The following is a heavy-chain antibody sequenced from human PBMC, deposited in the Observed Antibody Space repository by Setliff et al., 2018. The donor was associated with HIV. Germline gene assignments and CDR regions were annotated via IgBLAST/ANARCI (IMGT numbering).Heavy chain of an antibody. V-gene: IGHV3-74*01. J-gene: IGHJ3*02. CDR2: INPDGGST. D-gene: IGHD2-15*01. Sequence: GESLRLSCAASGFTFSNHWMHWVRQAPGKGLVWVARINPDGGSTGYADFVQGRFTISRDNARNTLSLQMNSLRPEDTAVYYCSREDRVVLGNDASDIWGQGTTVTVSS. CDR3: SREDRVVLGNDASDI. CDR1: GFTFSNHW.